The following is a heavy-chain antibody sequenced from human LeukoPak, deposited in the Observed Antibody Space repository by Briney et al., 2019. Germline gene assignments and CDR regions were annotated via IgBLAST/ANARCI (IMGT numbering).Heavy chain of an antibody. D-gene: IGHD6-13*01. CDR3: ARDLSAAAGLRYFDY. J-gene: IGHJ4*02. CDR1: GYTFTSYY. Sequence: ASVKVSCKASGYTFTSYYMHWVRQAPGQGLEWMGWISAYNGNTNYAQKLQGRVTMTTDTSTSTAYMELRSLRSDDTAVYYCARDLSAAAGLRYFDYWGQGTLVTVSS. CDR2: ISAYNGNT. V-gene: IGHV1-18*04.